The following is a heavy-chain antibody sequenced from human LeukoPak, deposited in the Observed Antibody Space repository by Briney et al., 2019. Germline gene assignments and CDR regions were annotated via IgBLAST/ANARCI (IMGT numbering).Heavy chain of an antibody. V-gene: IGHV4-34*01. D-gene: IGHD3-10*01. CDR1: GGSFSGYY. CDR2: INHSGST. CDR3: ARAPRGRQGWFDP. J-gene: IGHJ5*02. Sequence: SETLSLTCAVYGGSFSGYYWSWIRQPPGKGLEWMGEINHSGSTNCNPYLKSRVHISVDTSKTQFSLKLSSVTAADTAVDYCARAPRGRQGWFDPWGQGTLVTVSS.